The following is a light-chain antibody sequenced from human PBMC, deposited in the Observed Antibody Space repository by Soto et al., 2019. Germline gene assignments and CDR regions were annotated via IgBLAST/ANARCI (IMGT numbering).Light chain of an antibody. V-gene: IGLV4-69*01. CDR1: SGHSSYA. Sequence: QLVLTQSPSASASLGASVKLTCTLSSGHSSYAIAWHQQQPEKGPRYLMKLNSDGSHSKGDGIPDRFSGSSSGAERYLTISSLQSEDEADYHCQTWGTGIQVFGGGTKLTVL. J-gene: IGLJ2*01. CDR2: LNSDGSH. CDR3: QTWGTGIQV.